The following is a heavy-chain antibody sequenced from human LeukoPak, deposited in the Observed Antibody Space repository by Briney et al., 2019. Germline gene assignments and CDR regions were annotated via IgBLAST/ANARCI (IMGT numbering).Heavy chain of an antibody. D-gene: IGHD2-2*01. V-gene: IGHV4-39*01. CDR3: AGQLGYCSSTSCYADKVDY. Sequence: SETLSLTCTVSGGSISSSSYYWGWIRQPPGKGLEWIGSIYYRGSTYYNPSLKSRVTISVDTSKNQFSLKLSSVTAADTAVYYCAGQLGYCSSTSCYADKVDYWGQGTLVTVSS. J-gene: IGHJ4*02. CDR2: IYYRGST. CDR1: GGSISSSSYY.